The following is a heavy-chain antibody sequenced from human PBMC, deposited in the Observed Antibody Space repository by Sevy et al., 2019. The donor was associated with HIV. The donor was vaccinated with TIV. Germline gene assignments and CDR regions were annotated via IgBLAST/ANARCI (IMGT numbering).Heavy chain of an antibody. V-gene: IGHV3-11*01. CDR3: ARGVYSFGYFDY. J-gene: IGHJ4*02. CDR2: ISTSGNTM. Sequence: GGSLRLSCVTSRFTFSDYYMSWIRQAPGKGLEWVSYISTSGNTMYYADSVKGRFTISRDNAKNSLFLQMNSLRADDTAVYYCARGVYSFGYFDYWGQGTLVTVSS. CDR1: RFTFSDYY. D-gene: IGHD5-18*01.